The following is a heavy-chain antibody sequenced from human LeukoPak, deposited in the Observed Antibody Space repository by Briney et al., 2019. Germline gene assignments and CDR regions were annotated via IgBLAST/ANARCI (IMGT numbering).Heavy chain of an antibody. CDR2: INHSGST. D-gene: IGHD6-19*01. CDR3: ARLRGATVAHNWFDP. CDR1: GGSFSGYY. J-gene: IGHJ5*02. Sequence: SETLSPTCAVYGGSFSGYYWSWIRQPPGKGLEWIGEINHSGSTNYNPSLKSRVTISVDTSKNQFSLKLSSVTAADTAVYYCARLRGATVAHNWFDPWGQGTLVTVSS. V-gene: IGHV4-34*01.